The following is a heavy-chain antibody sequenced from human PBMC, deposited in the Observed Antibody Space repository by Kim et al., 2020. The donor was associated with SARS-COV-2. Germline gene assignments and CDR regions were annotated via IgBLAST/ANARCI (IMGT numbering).Heavy chain of an antibody. J-gene: IGHJ3*02. D-gene: IGHD3-22*01. Sequence: GGSLRLSCAASGFTFDDYAMHWVRQAPGKGLEWVSGISWNSGSIGSADSVKGRFTISRDNAKNSLYLQMNSLRAEDTALYYCAKSMIVVVDHDAFDICGHWTMVSVSS. CDR2: ISWNSGSI. CDR1: GFTFDDYA. V-gene: IGHV3-9*01. CDR3: AKSMIVVVDHDAFDI.